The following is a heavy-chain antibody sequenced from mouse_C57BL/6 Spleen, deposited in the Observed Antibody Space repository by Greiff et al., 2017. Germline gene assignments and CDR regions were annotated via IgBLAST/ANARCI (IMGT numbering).Heavy chain of an antibody. Sequence: VKLQQPGAELVKPGASVKVSCKASGYTFTSYWMHWVKQRPGQGLEWIGRIHPSDSDTNYNQKFKGKATLTVDKSSSTAYMQLSSLTSEDSAVYYCASPTVVNWYFDVWGTGTTVTVSS. J-gene: IGHJ1*03. CDR2: IHPSDSDT. CDR3: ASPTVVNWYFDV. D-gene: IGHD1-1*01. CDR1: GYTFTSYW. V-gene: IGHV1-74*01.